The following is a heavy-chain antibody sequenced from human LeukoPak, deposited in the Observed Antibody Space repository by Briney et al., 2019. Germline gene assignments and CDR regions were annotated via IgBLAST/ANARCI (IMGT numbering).Heavy chain of an antibody. CDR1: GFTFSSYS. V-gene: IGHV3-48*01. D-gene: IGHD3-16*01. J-gene: IGHJ6*02. Sequence: GGSLRLSCAASGFTFSSYSMNWVRQAPGKGLEWVSYITSSSATIYYADSVKGRFTISRDNAKNSLYLQMSNLRAEDTAVYFCARGGGLDVWGQGATVTVSS. CDR2: ITSSSATI. CDR3: ARGGGLDV.